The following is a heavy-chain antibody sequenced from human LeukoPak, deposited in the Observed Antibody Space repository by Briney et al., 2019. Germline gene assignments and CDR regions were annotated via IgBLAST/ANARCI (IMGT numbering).Heavy chain of an antibody. CDR1: GGPSRGYN. CDR3: ARGGLHGGNSSNTPLGY. CDR2: INHSGST. J-gene: IGHJ4*02. V-gene: IGHV4-34*01. D-gene: IGHD4-23*01. Sequence: PSETLSLTCAVYGGPSRGYNGSGIRQPPGKGRNWMGEINHSGSTNYNPSLKSRVTISVDTSKNQFSLKLSSVTAADTAVYYCARGGLHGGNSSNTPLGYWGQGTLVTVSS.